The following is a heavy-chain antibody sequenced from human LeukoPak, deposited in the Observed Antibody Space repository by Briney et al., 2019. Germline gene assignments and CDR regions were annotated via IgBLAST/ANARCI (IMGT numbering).Heavy chain of an antibody. CDR3: ARTSNFDY. Sequence: ASVTVSCKASGYTFSAYYMHWVRQAPGQGLEWMGWINPNSGATKCAQKFQGRVTMTRDTSISTAYMELSSLRSDDTAVYYCARTSNFDYWGQGTLVTVSS. J-gene: IGHJ4*02. V-gene: IGHV1-2*02. CDR1: GYTFSAYY. CDR2: INPNSGAT.